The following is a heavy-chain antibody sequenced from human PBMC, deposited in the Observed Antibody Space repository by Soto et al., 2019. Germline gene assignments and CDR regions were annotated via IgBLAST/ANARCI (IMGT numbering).Heavy chain of an antibody. CDR2: IYYSGST. J-gene: IGHJ4*02. CDR1: GGSISSGGYY. Sequence: SETLSLTCTVSGGSISSGGYYWSWIRQHPGKGLEWIGYIYYSGSTYYNPSLKSRVTISVDTSKNQFSLKLSSVTAADTAVYYCARDKRQTNHGSEFYFDYWGQGTLVTVSS. CDR3: ARDKRQTNHGSEFYFDY. V-gene: IGHV4-31*03.